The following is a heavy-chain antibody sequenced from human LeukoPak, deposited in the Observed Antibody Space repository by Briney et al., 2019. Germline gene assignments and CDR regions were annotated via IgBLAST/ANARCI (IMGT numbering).Heavy chain of an antibody. CDR1: GYAFSSYG. D-gene: IGHD1-26*01. Sequence: ASVKVSCKASGYAFSSYGIGWVRQAPGQGLEWMGWVGPYNRKTNYSQKFQGRVTMTTDTSTNTAYLELRTLRSDDTAVYYCARGAPRGVWDFYFDYWGQGTLVTVSS. CDR2: VGPYNRKT. V-gene: IGHV1-18*01. J-gene: IGHJ4*02. CDR3: ARGAPRGVWDFYFDY.